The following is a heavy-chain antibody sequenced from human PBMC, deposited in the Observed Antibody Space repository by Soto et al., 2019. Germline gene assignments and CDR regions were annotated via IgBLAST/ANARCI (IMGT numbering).Heavy chain of an antibody. CDR3: AKEGGYSSGWYRVDY. CDR2: ISGSGIST. CDR1: GFTFSSNA. V-gene: IGHV3-23*01. D-gene: IGHD6-19*01. Sequence: EVQLLESGGGLVQPGGSLRLSCAASGFTFSSNAMSWVRQAPGKGLEWVSAISGSGISTYYADSVKGRFTISRDNSKNTLYLQMNSLRAEDTAVYYCAKEGGYSSGWYRVDYWGQGTLVTVSS. J-gene: IGHJ4*02.